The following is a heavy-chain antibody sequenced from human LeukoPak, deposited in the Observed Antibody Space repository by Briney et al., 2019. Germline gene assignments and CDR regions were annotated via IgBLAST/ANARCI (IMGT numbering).Heavy chain of an antibody. D-gene: IGHD1-14*01. J-gene: IGHJ5*02. Sequence: SGPTLVKPTQTLTLTCTFSGFSLSTSGVGVGWIRQPPGKALEWLALIYWDDDKRYSPSLKSRLTITKDTSKNQVVLTMANMDPVDTATYYCAHTLRLLIRPEPAALTGTSNWLDPWGQGTLVTVSS. CDR3: AHTLRLLIRPEPAALTGTSNWLDP. V-gene: IGHV2-5*02. CDR1: GFSLSTSGVG. CDR2: IYWDDDK.